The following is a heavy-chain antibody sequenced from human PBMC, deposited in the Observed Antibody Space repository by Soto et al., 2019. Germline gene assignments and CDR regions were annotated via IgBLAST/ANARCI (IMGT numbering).Heavy chain of an antibody. CDR2: IYYSGST. CDR1: GGSISSGGYY. J-gene: IGHJ5*02. D-gene: IGHD6-13*01. V-gene: IGHV4-31*03. Sequence: TSETLSLTCTVSGGSISSGGYYWSWIRQHPGKGLEWIGYIYYSGSTYYNPSLKSRVTISVDTSKNQFSLKLSSVTAADTAVYYCAREHSSSWSDHPIYSVSTRHWFDPWGQGTLVTVSS. CDR3: AREHSSSWSDHPIYSVSTRHWFDP.